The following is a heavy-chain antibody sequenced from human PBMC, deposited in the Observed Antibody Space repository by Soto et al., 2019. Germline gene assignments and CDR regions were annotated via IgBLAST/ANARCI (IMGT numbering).Heavy chain of an antibody. D-gene: IGHD4-4*01. V-gene: IGHV3-30*18. CDR3: AKSYSNYADYYGMDV. CDR1: GFTFSSYG. CDR2: ISYDGSNK. J-gene: IGHJ6*02. Sequence: GGSLRLSCAASGFTFSSYGMHWVRQAPGKGLEWVAVISYDGSNKYYADSVKGRFTISRDNSKNTLYLQMNSLRAEDTAVYYCAKSYSNYADYYGMDVWGQGTTVTVSS.